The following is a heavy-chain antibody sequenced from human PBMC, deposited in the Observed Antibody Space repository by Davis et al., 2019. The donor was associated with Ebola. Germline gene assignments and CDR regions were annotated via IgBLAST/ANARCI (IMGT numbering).Heavy chain of an antibody. Sequence: GESLKISCAASGFTFSNYALTWVRQAPGKGLECVSAISDSGDSTYYADSVKGRFTISRDNSKNMLYLQMSSLRAEDTAVYYCARHSGNADYWGQGTLVTVSS. V-gene: IGHV3-23*01. CDR1: GFTFSNYA. CDR3: ARHSGNADY. D-gene: IGHD6-25*01. J-gene: IGHJ4*02. CDR2: ISDSGDST.